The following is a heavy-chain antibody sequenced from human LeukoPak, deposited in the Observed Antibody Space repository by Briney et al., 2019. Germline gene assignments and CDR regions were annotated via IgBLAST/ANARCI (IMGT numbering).Heavy chain of an antibody. CDR1: GFTFSSYV. V-gene: IGHV3-21*04. D-gene: IGHD2-2*01. Sequence: PGGSLRLSCAASGFTFSSYVMNWVRQTPGKGLEWVSSISTGSSFIYYADSVKGRFTISRDNSKNTLYLQMNSLRAEDTAIYYCAKAALRYQLLSSLDYWGRGTLVTLSS. J-gene: IGHJ4*02. CDR3: AKAALRYQLLSSLDY. CDR2: ISTGSSFI.